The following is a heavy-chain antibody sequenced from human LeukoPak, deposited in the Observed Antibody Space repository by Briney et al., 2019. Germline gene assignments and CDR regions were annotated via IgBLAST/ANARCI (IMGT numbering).Heavy chain of an antibody. D-gene: IGHD5-18*01. CDR3: ARLDGIQLWMIDY. J-gene: IGHJ4*02. CDR1: GCGFTSYW. V-gene: IGHV5-51*01. CDR2: IYPGDSDT. Sequence: GEALQTSSQGSGCGFTSYWIGWGRPVPGKGREWMGIIYPGDSDTRYSPSFQGQVTISAAKSISTAYLQWSSLKASDTAMYYCARLDGIQLWMIDYWGQGTLVTVSS.